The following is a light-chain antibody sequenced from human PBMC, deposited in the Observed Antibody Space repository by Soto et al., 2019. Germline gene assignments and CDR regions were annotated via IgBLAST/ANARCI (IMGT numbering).Light chain of an antibody. J-gene: IGLJ3*02. V-gene: IGLV2-23*01. CDR1: SSDVGSYNI. CDR2: EGS. CDR3: CSYAGSSLWV. Sequence: QSVLTQPASVSGSPGQSITISCTGTSSDVGSYNIVSWYQQHPGKAPKLMIYEGSKRPSGVSNRFSGSKSGNTASLTISGLQAEDDADYYCCSYAGSSLWVFGGGTQLTVL.